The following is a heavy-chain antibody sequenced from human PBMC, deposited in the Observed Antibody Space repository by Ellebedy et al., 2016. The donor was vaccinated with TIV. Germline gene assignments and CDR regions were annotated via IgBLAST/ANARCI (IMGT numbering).Heavy chain of an antibody. CDR2: IRYDGISK. Sequence: GESLKISCAASGFTFTSYGMHWVRQAPGKGLEWVAFIRYDGISKYYADSVKGRFTISRDNSKNTLYLQMNSLRVEDTAVYYCAKDLDYGGNSWDYWGQGTLVTVSS. V-gene: IGHV3-30*02. CDR3: AKDLDYGGNSWDY. J-gene: IGHJ4*02. CDR1: GFTFTSYG. D-gene: IGHD4-23*01.